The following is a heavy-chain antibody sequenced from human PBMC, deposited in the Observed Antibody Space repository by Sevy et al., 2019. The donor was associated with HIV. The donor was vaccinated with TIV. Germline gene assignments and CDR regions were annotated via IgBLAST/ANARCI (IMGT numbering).Heavy chain of an antibody. CDR2: IYTSGST. D-gene: IGHD6-13*01. V-gene: IGHV4-4*07. Sequence: SETLSLTCTVSGGSMSSYYWSWIRQPAGKGLEWIGRIYTSGSTNYNPSLKSRVTMSVDTSKNQFSLKLSSVTAADTAVYYCARGIIAAAGTRWFDPWGQGTLVTVSS. CDR1: GGSMSSYY. J-gene: IGHJ5*02. CDR3: ARGIIAAAGTRWFDP.